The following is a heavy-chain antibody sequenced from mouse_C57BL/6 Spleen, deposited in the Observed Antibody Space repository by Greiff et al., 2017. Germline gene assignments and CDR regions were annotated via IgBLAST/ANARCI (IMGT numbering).Heavy chain of an antibody. J-gene: IGHJ4*01. D-gene: IGHD1-1*01. CDR2: IRNKANNHAT. V-gene: IGHV6-6*01. CDR3: TRTTTWAMDY. Sequence: EVQLVESGGGLVQPGGSMKLSCAASGFTFSDAWMDWVRQSPEQGLEWVAEIRNKANNHATYYAVSVKGRFTISRDDSKSSVYLQMNSLRAEDTGIYYCTRTTTWAMDYWGQGTSVTVSS. CDR1: GFTFSDAW.